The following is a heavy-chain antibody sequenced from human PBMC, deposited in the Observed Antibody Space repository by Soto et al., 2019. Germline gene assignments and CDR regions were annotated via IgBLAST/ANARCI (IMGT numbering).Heavy chain of an antibody. CDR3: AKDDFTDRGDDYFDY. Sequence: AWVSQRHSCAVSGFTFVNHGVHLVSKAPGKGLEWVSSISSSSGDITWYADSVKGRLSISRDNSKNTLYLQLNSLRFEDTAVYYCAKDDFTDRGDDYFDYWGPGTPVNVSS. CDR2: ISSSSGDIT. V-gene: IGHV3-21*04. J-gene: IGHJ4*02. D-gene: IGHD2-21*02. CDR1: GFTFVNHG.